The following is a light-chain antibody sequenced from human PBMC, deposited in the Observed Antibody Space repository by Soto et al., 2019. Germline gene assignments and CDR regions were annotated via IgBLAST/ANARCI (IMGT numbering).Light chain of an antibody. J-gene: IGLJ1*01. CDR1: SRVVGGYNY. CDR2: DVS. V-gene: IGLV2-14*01. CDR3: SSYTSSSTYV. Sequence: QSVLTQPASVSGSPGQSITISCTGTSRVVGGYNYVSWYQQHPGKAPKVMIYDVSNRLSGVSNRFSGSKSGNTASLTISGLQAEDEADYYCSSYTSSSTYVFGTGTKVTVL.